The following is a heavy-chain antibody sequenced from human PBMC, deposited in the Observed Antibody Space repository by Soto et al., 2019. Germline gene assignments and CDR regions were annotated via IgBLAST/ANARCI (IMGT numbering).Heavy chain of an antibody. V-gene: IGHV1-3*01. CDR2: INAGNGNT. CDR1: GYTFTSYA. D-gene: IGHD3-10*01. J-gene: IGHJ4*02. Sequence: QVQLVQSGAEVKKPGASVKVSCKASGYTFTSYAMHWVRQAPGQRLEWMGWINAGNGNTKYSQKFQGRVTITRDTSASTAYMELRSLRSEDTAVYYCARAEVRGVIPPSIDYWGQGTLVTVSS. CDR3: ARAEVRGVIPPSIDY.